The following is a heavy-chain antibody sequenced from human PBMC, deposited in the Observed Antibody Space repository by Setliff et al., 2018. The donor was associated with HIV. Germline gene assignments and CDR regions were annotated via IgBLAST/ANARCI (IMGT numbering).Heavy chain of an antibody. Sequence: PSETLSLTCTVSGGSISSYYWSWIRQPPGKGLEWIGYIYYSGSTNYNPSLKSRVTISVDTSENQFSLKLSSVTAADTAVYYCARSVDTTLVSAYYFDYWGQGTLVTVSS. CDR1: GGSISSYY. J-gene: IGHJ4*02. CDR2: IYYSGST. CDR3: ARSVDTTLVSAYYFDY. V-gene: IGHV4-59*12. D-gene: IGHD5-18*01.